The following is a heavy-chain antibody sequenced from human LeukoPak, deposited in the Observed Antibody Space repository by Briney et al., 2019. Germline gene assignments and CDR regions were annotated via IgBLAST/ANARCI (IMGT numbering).Heavy chain of an antibody. D-gene: IGHD3-10*01. CDR3: ARDGPSYGSEEAEGYFYYYGMDV. V-gene: IGHV3-30*02. Sequence: PGGSLRLSCAASGFTFSSYGMHWVRQAPGKGLEWVSFIRYDGSNKYYVDSVKGRFTISRDNAKNSLSLHMNSLRAEDTAVYYCARDGPSYGSEEAEGYFYYYGMDVWGQGTTVTVSS. CDR1: GFTFSSYG. J-gene: IGHJ6*02. CDR2: IRYDGSNK.